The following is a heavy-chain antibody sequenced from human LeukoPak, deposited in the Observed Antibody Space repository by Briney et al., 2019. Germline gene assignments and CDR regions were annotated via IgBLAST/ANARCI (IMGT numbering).Heavy chain of an antibody. Sequence: SETLSLTCTVSGYSISSGFYWGWIRQPPGKGLEWIGSIYHSGSTYYNPSLKSGVTISLDTSKNQFSLKLSSVTAADTAVYYCARGRPYFDYWGQGTLVTVSS. CDR2: IYHSGST. J-gene: IGHJ4*02. V-gene: IGHV4-38-2*02. CDR3: ARGRPYFDY. CDR1: GYSISSGFY.